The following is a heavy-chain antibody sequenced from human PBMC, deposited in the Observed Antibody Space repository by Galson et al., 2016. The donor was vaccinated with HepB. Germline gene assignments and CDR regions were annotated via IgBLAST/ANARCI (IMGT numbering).Heavy chain of an antibody. CDR1: GFTFDKYG. CDR2: ICGRCGDM. Sequence: SLRLSCAASGFTFDKYGMTWFRQAPGKGLEWVSTICGRCGDMDYADSVKGRFTISRDDSKNTLYLHMNSLRVEATAIYYCAIDPSQWHDLLFVNWAQGTLGTVSA. J-gene: IGHJ4*02. V-gene: IGHV3-23*01. CDR3: AIDPSQWHDLLFVN. D-gene: IGHD6-19*01.